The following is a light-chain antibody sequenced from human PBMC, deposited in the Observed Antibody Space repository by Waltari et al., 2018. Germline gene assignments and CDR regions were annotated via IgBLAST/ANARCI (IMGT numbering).Light chain of an antibody. J-gene: IGLJ2*01. CDR3: SSHAGSNVV. V-gene: IGLV2-8*01. CDR2: EVS. CDR1: SSDIGTSNY. Sequence: QSALTQPPSASGSPGQSVTISCTGTSSDIGTSNYVSWYQQHPGKAPKLTIYEVSKRPSGVPDRFSGSKSGYMASLTVSGLQAEDEADYYCSSHAGSNVVFGGGTKLTVL.